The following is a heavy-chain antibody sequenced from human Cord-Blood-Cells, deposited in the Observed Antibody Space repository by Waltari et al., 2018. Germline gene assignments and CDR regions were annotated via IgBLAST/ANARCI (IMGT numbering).Heavy chain of an antibody. Sequence: QVQLQESGPGRVKSSETLSLTCPVPGYSISSGSYWAWIRPPPGKGLEWIGSIYHSGSTYYNPSLKSRVTISVDTSKNQFSLKLSSVTAADTAVYYCAREIGYCSSTSCYDAFDIWGQGTMVTVSS. CDR3: AREIGYCSSTSCYDAFDI. J-gene: IGHJ3*02. CDR2: IYHSGST. D-gene: IGHD2-2*01. V-gene: IGHV4-38-2*02. CDR1: GYSISSGSY.